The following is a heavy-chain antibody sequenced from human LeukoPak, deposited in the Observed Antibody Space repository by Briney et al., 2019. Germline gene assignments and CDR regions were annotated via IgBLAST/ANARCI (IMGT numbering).Heavy chain of an antibody. D-gene: IGHD2-8*01. V-gene: IGHV1-18*01. CDR2: ISSYNGNT. Sequence: ASVKVSCKASGYTFNTHGVSWVRQAPGQGLEWMGWISSYNGNTDYAENLQGRVTMTTDTSTSTAYMELRSLRSDDTAVYYCARKGNGPYYYHAMDVWGQGTTVTVSS. J-gene: IGHJ6*02. CDR3: ARKGNGPYYYHAMDV. CDR1: GYTFNTHG.